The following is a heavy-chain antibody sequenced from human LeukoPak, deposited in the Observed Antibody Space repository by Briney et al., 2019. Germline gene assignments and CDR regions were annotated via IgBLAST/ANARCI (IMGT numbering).Heavy chain of an antibody. V-gene: IGHV4-31*03. D-gene: IGHD2-21*01. CDR2: IYYSGST. J-gene: IGHJ4*02. Sequence: SETLSLTCTVSGGSISSGGYYWSWIRQHPGTGLEWIGYIYYSGSTYYNPSLKSRVTISVDTSKNQFSLKLSSVTAADTAVYYCARGTYTGYIVVPDYWGQGTLVTVSS. CDR3: ARGTYTGYIVVPDY. CDR1: GGSISSGGYY.